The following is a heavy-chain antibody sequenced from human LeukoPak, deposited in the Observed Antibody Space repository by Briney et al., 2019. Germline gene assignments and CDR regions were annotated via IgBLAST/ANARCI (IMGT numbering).Heavy chain of an antibody. CDR2: IYPGDSDT. J-gene: IGHJ6*02. V-gene: IGHV5-51*01. Sequence: GESLKISCKGSGYSFTSYWIGWVRQMPGKGLEWMGIIYPGDSDTRYSPSFQGQVTLSADKSISTAYLQWSSLEASDTAMYYCARQLLWFGESRDAMDVWGQGTTVTVSS. CDR1: GYSFTSYW. D-gene: IGHD3-10*01. CDR3: ARQLLWFGESRDAMDV.